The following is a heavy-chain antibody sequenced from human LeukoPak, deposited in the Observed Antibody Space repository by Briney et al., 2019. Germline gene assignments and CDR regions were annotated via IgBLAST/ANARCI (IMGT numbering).Heavy chain of an antibody. D-gene: IGHD2-15*01. J-gene: IGHJ4*02. V-gene: IGHV3-48*04. CDR3: ARDIEDIVVVVAATVTPY. Sequence: GGSLRLSCAASGFTFSSYSMDWVRQAPGKGLEWVSYISSSSSTIYYADSVKGRFTISRDNAKNSLYLQMNSLRAEDTAVYYCARDIEDIVVVVAATVTPYWGQGTLVTVSS. CDR1: GFTFSSYS. CDR2: ISSSSSTI.